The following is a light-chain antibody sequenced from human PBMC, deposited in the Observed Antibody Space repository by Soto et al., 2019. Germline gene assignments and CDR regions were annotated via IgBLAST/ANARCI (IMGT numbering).Light chain of an antibody. CDR3: QQYKNWPPLT. Sequence: EIVMTQSPATLSVSPGERATLSCRASQSVSYNLAWYQQKPGQGPRLLIYGAFTRATGIPARFSGSGSGTEFTLTISSLQSEDFGVYDCQQYKNWPPLTFGGGTKVEIK. J-gene: IGKJ4*01. CDR2: GAF. CDR1: QSVSYN. V-gene: IGKV3-15*01.